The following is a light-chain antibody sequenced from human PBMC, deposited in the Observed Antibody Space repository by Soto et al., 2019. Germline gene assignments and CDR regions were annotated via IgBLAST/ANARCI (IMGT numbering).Light chain of an antibody. CDR1: QSVSSN. CDR2: GAS. Sequence: EIVMTQSPATLSVSPGERATLSCRASQSVSSNLAWYQQKPGQAPRLLIYGASTRATGIPARFSGSGSGTEFTLTISSLQSEDFAVYYCQQYNNWPPLTFGKGTKVKIK. CDR3: QQYNNWPPLT. J-gene: IGKJ1*01. V-gene: IGKV3-15*01.